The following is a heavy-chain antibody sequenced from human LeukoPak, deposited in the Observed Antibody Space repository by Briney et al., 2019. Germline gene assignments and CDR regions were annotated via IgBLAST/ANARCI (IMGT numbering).Heavy chain of an antibody. CDR2: IYYSGST. CDR3: ARGGEDTIFGVARRDAFDI. V-gene: IGHV4-59*01. D-gene: IGHD3-3*01. J-gene: IGHJ3*02. CDR1: GGSISSCY. Sequence: SETLSLTCAVSGGSISSCYWSWIRQPPGTGLQWMGYIYYSGSTNYNPSLKSRVTISVDTSKNQFSLKLSSVTAADTAVYYCARGGEDTIFGVARRDAFDIWGQGTMVTVSS.